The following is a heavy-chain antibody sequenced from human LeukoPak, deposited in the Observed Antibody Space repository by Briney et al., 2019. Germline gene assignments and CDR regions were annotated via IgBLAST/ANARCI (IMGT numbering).Heavy chain of an antibody. Sequence: SETLSLTCTVSGVSISSGGYYWSWIRQHPGKGLEWIGYIYYSGSTYYNPSLKSRVTISVDTSKNQFSLKLSSVTAADTAVYYCARGNYYDSSGPDYWGQGTLVTVSS. CDR3: ARGNYYDSSGPDY. J-gene: IGHJ4*02. CDR1: GVSISSGGYY. V-gene: IGHV4-31*03. D-gene: IGHD3-22*01. CDR2: IYYSGST.